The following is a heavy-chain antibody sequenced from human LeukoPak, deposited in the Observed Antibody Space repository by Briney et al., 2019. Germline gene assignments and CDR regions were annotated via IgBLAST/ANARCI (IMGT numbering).Heavy chain of an antibody. CDR3: ARGGGYDGMGFDY. V-gene: IGHV1-18*01. D-gene: IGHD5-12*01. Sequence: ASVKVSCKTSGYTFTNYGITWVRQAPGQGLEWMGWISAHNGNTNYAQKIQDRVTMTTDTSTSTAYMELRSLRSDDTAVFYCARGGGYDGMGFDYWGQGTLVTISS. CDR2: ISAHNGNT. CDR1: GYTFTNYG. J-gene: IGHJ4*02.